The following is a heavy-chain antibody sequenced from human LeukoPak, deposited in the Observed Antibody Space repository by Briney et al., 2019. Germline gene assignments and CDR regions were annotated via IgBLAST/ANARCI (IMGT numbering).Heavy chain of an antibody. CDR3: ARQRDGYNRDAFDI. CDR2: IYPGDSDT. CDR1: GYRFPSYW. D-gene: IGHD5-24*01. V-gene: IGHV5-51*01. J-gene: IGHJ3*02. Sequence: GESLKISCEGSGYRFPSYWIGWVRQTPGKGLEWMGIIYPGDSDTRYSPSFQGQVTISADKSVSTAYLQWSSLKASDTAIYYCARQRDGYNRDAFDIRGRGTMVTVSS.